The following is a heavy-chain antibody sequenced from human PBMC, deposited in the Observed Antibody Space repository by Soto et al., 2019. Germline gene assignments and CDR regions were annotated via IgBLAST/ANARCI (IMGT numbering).Heavy chain of an antibody. Sequence: QVQLVQSGAEVKKPGSSVKVSCKASGGTFSSYAISWVRQAPGQGLEWMGGIIPIFGTANYAQKFQGRVTITADESTSTAYMELSSMRSEDTAVYYCARDRGGYCSGGSCYFDYWGQGTLVTVSS. V-gene: IGHV1-69*01. J-gene: IGHJ4*02. CDR2: IIPIFGTA. CDR3: ARDRGGYCSGGSCYFDY. CDR1: GGTFSSYA. D-gene: IGHD2-15*01.